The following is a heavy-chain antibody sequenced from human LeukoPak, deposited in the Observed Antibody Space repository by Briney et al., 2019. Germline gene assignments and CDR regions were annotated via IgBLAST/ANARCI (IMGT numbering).Heavy chain of an antibody. V-gene: IGHV4-34*01. CDR3: ARLSGYSSGHYYSDY. CDR1: GGSFSGYY. Sequence: PSETLSLTCAVYGGSFSGYYWSWIRQPPGMGLEWIGEINHSGSTNYNPSLKSRVTISVDTSKNQFSLKLSSVTAADTAVYYCARLSGYSSGHYYSDYWGQGTLVTVSS. CDR2: INHSGST. D-gene: IGHD3-22*01. J-gene: IGHJ4*02.